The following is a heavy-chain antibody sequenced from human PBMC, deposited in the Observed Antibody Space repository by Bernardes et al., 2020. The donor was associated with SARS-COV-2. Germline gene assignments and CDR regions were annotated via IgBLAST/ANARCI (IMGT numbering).Heavy chain of an antibody. CDR2: ISYDVSVI. CDR3: ARADCTRSSCHRGAYDL. V-gene: IGHV3-74*01. J-gene: IGHJ3*01. D-gene: IGHD2-8*01. Sequence: GGSLRLSCEASGFTFSSYWMHWVRQVPGKGLVWVSRISYDVSVIDYADSVKGRFTISRDNTKNSLYLQMNSLRAEDTAVYYCARADCTRSSCHRGAYDLWGQGTMVTVSS. CDR1: GFTFSSYW.